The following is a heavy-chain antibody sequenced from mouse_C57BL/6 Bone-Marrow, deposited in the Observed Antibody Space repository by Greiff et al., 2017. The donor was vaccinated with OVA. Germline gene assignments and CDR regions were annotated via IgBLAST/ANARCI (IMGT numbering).Heavy chain of an antibody. D-gene: IGHD2-2*01. J-gene: IGHJ3*01. Sequence: VQLQQSGPELVKPGASVKISCKASGYTFTDYYMNWVKQSHGKSLEWIGDINPNNGGTSYNQKFKGKATLTVDKSSSTAYMELRSLTSEDSAVYYCARLGYTWFAYWGKGTLVTVAA. CDR2: INPNNGGT. CDR1: GYTFTDYY. CDR3: ARLGYTWFAY. V-gene: IGHV1-26*01.